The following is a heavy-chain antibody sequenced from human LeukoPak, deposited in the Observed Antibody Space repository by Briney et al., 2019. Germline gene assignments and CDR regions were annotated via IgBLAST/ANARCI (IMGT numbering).Heavy chain of an antibody. V-gene: IGHV3-48*03. CDR1: GFSLRSSE. CDR3: ARGDFYDPQGMDV. J-gene: IGHJ6*02. CDR2: INSADNVE. Sequence: GGSLRLSCAASGFSLRSSEMNWVRQAPGKGPEWVAHINSADNVEYYTDSVRGRFTMSRDNAKDLLYLQMNSLRDEDTAVYYCARGDFYDPQGMDVWGQGTTVTVSS. D-gene: IGHD3-22*01.